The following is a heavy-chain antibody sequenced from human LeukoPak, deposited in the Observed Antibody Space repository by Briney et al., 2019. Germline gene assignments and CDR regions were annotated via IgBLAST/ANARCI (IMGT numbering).Heavy chain of an antibody. CDR2: IYYSGST. CDR1: GGSISSSSYY. Sequence: PSETLSLTCTVSGGSISSSSYYWGWIRQPPGKGLEWIGSIYYSGSTYYNPSLKSRVTISVDTSKNQFSLKLSSVTAADTAVYYCAKGAGATNYYYYYYYMDVWGKGTTVTVSS. D-gene: IGHD1-26*01. J-gene: IGHJ6*03. CDR3: AKGAGATNYYYYYYYMDV. V-gene: IGHV4-39*07.